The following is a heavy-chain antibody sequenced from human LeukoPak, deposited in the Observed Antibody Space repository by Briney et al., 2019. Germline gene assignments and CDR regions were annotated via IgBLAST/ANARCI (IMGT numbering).Heavy chain of an antibody. CDR3: ARAIGNWGNMDV. CDR2: MWHDGGYE. V-gene: IGHV3-30*02. J-gene: IGHJ6*03. D-gene: IGHD7-27*01. CDR1: GFTLSTYG. Sequence: PGGSLRLSCAASGFTLSTYGMYWVRQAPGRALEWVAFMWHDGGYEYVADSVKGRFAISRDNSKNTLYLQMNSLRSEDAALYYCARAIGNWGNMDVWGNGTAVTIS.